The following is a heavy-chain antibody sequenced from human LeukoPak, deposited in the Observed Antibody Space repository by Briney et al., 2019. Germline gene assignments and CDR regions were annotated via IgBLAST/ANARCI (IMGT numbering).Heavy chain of an antibody. D-gene: IGHD1-7*01. CDR1: GGSISGYY. CDR2: INHSGST. V-gene: IGHV4-34*01. J-gene: IGHJ4*02. Sequence: SETLSLTCAVYGGSISGYYWSWIRQPPGKGLEWIGEINHSGSTNYNPSLKSRVTISVDTSKNQFSLKLSSVTAADTAVYYCARGRGYNWNYFMRHFDYWGQGTLVTVSS. CDR3: ARGRGYNWNYFMRHFDY.